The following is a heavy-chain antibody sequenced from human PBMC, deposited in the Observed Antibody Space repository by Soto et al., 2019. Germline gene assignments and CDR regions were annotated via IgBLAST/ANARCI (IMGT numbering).Heavy chain of an antibody. V-gene: IGHV3-30-3*02. Sequence: QVQLVESGGGVVQPGRSLRLSCTASGFTFNTHAMHWVRQAPGKGLEWVAVTSYEGSTKYYADYAQGRFTISRDNSKNTLYLQMNSLRAEDTAVYYCAKQFTGWSDYFDHLGQGTLVTVSS. CDR3: AKQFTGWSDYFDH. D-gene: IGHD6-19*01. CDR2: TSYEGSTK. CDR1: GFTFNTHA. J-gene: IGHJ4*02.